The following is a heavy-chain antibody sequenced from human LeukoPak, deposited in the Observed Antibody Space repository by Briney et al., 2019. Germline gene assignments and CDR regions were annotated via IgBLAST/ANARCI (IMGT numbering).Heavy chain of an antibody. V-gene: IGHV1-2*02. CDR3: TRGGPVAGTHKYFQH. CDR1: GYTFTSYY. CDR2: INPNSGGT. Sequence: ASVKVSCKASGYTFTSYYMHWVRQAPGQGLEWMGWINPNSGGTNYAQKFQGRVTMTRNTSISTAYMELSSLRSEDTAVYYCTRGGPVAGTHKYFQHWGQGTLVTVSS. J-gene: IGHJ1*01. D-gene: IGHD6-19*01.